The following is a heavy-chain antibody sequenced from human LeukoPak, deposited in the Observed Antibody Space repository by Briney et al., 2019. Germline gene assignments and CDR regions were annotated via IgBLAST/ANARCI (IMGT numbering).Heavy chain of an antibody. Sequence: SETLSLTCAVSGDSISYHNYYWDWIRQPPGKGLEWIGTVYYTGNPYYNPSLKSRVDILVDTSKNQFSLQLTSMTAADTAVYYCARMRAMAGHRGGFDFWGRGTMVTVSS. CDR3: ARMRAMAGHRGGFDF. V-gene: IGHV4-39*01. D-gene: IGHD6-19*01. J-gene: IGHJ3*01. CDR2: VYYTGNP. CDR1: GDSISYHNYY.